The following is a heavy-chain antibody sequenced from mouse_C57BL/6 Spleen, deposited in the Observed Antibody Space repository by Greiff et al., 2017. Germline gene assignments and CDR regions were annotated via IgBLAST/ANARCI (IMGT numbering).Heavy chain of an antibody. J-gene: IGHJ4*01. Sequence: DVKLVESGGGLVQPGGSLKLSCAASGFTFSDYYMYWVRQTPEKRLEWVAYISNGGGSTYYPDTVKGRFTISRDNAKNTLYLQMSRLKSEDTAMYYCARQGYDPMDYWGQGTSVTVSS. CDR3: ARQGYDPMDY. CDR1: GFTFSDYY. V-gene: IGHV5-12*01. D-gene: IGHD2-3*01. CDR2: ISNGGGST.